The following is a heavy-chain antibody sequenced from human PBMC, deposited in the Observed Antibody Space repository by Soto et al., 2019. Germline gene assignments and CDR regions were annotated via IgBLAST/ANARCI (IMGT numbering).Heavy chain of an antibody. Sequence: QVQLVQSGAEVKKPGASVKVSCKASGYTFTGYYMHWVRQAPGQGLEWMGWINPNSGGTNYAQKFQGWVTITRDTSISTADMERSRLRSDDTAVYYCARDKKRFGESDAFDIWGQGTMVTVSS. D-gene: IGHD3-10*01. CDR2: INPNSGGT. J-gene: IGHJ3*02. V-gene: IGHV1-2*04. CDR1: GYTFTGYY. CDR3: ARDKKRFGESDAFDI.